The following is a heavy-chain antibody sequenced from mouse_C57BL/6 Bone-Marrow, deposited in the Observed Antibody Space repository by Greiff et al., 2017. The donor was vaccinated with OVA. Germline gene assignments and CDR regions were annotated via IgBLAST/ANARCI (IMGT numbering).Heavy chain of an antibody. CDR1: GFTFSSYA. Sequence: EVKLVESGEGLVKPGGSLKLSCAASGFTFSSYAMSWVRQTPEKRLEWVAYISSGGDYIYYADTVKGRFTISRDNARNTLYLQMSSLKSEDTAMYYGTRGGGLRHPYYYAMDYWGQGTSVTVSS. D-gene: IGHD2-2*01. CDR3: TRGGGLRHPYYYAMDY. V-gene: IGHV5-9-1*02. CDR2: ISSGGDYI. J-gene: IGHJ4*01.